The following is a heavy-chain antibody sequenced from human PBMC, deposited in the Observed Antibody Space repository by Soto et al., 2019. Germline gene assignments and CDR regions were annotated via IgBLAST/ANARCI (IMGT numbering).Heavy chain of an antibody. V-gene: IGHV1-3*01. Sequence: GASVKVSCKASGYTFTSYAMHWVRQAPGQRLEWMGWINAGNGNTKYSQKFQGRVTITRDTSASTAYMELSSLRSEDTAVYYCARDQKTDFYFDYWGQGTLVTVSS. J-gene: IGHJ4*02. CDR3: ARDQKTDFYFDY. CDR2: INAGNGNT. CDR1: GYTFTSYA.